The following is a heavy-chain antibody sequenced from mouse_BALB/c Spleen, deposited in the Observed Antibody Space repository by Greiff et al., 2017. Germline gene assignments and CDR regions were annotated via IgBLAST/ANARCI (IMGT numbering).Heavy chain of an antibody. Sequence: VQLQQSGAELARPGASVKLSCKASGYTFTSYWMQWVKQRPGQGLEWIGAIYPGDGDTRYTQKFKGKATLTADKSSSTAYMQLSSLASEDSAVYYCARNLIDWGQGTTLTVSS. V-gene: IGHV1-87*01. CDR2: IYPGDGDT. CDR3: ARNLID. J-gene: IGHJ2*01. CDR1: GYTFTSYW.